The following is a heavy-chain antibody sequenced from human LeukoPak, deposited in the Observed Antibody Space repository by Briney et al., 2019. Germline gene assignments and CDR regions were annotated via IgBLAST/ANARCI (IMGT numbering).Heavy chain of an antibody. J-gene: IGHJ4*02. Sequence: GGSLRLSCAASGFTFSGHDMSWVRQVTGKGLEWVSSIGPAGDTYYPGSVKGRFTISRENAKNSLYLQMNSLRDGDTAVYYCVRGGTGWYYFDYWGQGTLVSVSS. CDR2: IGPAGDT. D-gene: IGHD3-16*01. CDR3: VRGGTGWYYFDY. CDR1: GFTFSGHD. V-gene: IGHV3-13*01.